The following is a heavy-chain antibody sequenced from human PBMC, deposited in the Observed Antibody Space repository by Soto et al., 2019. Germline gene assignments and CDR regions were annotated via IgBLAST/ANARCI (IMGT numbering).Heavy chain of an antibody. CDR1: GYSFTSYW. D-gene: IGHD6-6*01. Sequence: GESLEISCKGSGYSFTSYWIGCVRQMPGKGLEWMGIIYPGDSDTRYSPSFQGQVTISADKSISTAYLQWRSLKASDTAMYYCARPPRAAARPGLYAGMDVWGQGTTVTVSS. CDR3: ARPPRAAARPGLYAGMDV. CDR2: IYPGDSDT. J-gene: IGHJ6*02. V-gene: IGHV5-51*01.